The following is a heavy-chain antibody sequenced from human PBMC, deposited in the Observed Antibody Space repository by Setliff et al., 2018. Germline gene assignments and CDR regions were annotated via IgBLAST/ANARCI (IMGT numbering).Heavy chain of an antibody. CDR2: IYAGDSDT. CDR3: ARLGSSSWYNDVFDF. D-gene: IGHD6-13*01. CDR1: GYTFSNYW. Sequence: GESLKISCKGSGYTFSNYWVGRVRQVPGKGLEWMGVIYAGDSDTRYSPSFQGQVTFSADKSISTAYLQWSTLKASDTAMYYCARLGSSSWYNDVFDFWGPGTMVTVSS. V-gene: IGHV5-51*01. J-gene: IGHJ3*01.